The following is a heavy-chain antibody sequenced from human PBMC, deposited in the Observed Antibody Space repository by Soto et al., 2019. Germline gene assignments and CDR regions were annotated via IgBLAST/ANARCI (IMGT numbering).Heavy chain of an antibody. CDR2: IIPIFGTA. V-gene: IGHV1-69*01. J-gene: IGHJ4*02. CDR1: GGTFSSYA. CDR3: ARDRGGYYDSRGADQH. Sequence: QVQLMQSGAEVKKPGSSVKVSCKASGGTFSSYAISWVRQAPGQGLEWMGGIIPIFGTANYAQKFQGRVTITADESTSTAYMELSSLRSEDTAVYYCARDRGGYYDSRGADQHWGQGTLVTVSS. D-gene: IGHD3-22*01.